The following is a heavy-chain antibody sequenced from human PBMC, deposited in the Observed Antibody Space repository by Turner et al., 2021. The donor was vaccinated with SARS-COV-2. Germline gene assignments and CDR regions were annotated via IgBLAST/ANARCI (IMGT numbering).Heavy chain of an antibody. D-gene: IGHD6-19*01. CDR2: IYSGGST. CDR3: ARGHSSGWHQSGAFDI. Sequence: EVQLVESGGGLIQPGGSLRLSCAASGFTVSSNYMSWVRQAPWKGLEWFSVIYSGGSTYYADSVKGRFTISRDNSKNTLYLQMNSLRAEDTAVYYCARGHSSGWHQSGAFDIWGQGTMVTVSS. CDR1: GFTVSSNY. J-gene: IGHJ3*02. V-gene: IGHV3-53*01.